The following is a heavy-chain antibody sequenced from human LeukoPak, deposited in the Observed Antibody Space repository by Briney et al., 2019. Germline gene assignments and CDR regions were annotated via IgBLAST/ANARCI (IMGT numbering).Heavy chain of an antibody. CDR1: GFTFSSYG. CDR3: ARDKEYYDFWSGYYFPQYYFDY. CDR2: ILYDGSNK. V-gene: IGHV3-33*01. Sequence: GGSLRLSCAASGFTFSSYGMHWVRQAPGKGLEWVAVILYDGSNKYYADSVKGRFTISRDTSKNTLYLQMNTLRAEDTAVYYCARDKEYYDFWSGYYFPQYYFDYWGQGTLVTVSS. D-gene: IGHD3-3*01. J-gene: IGHJ4*02.